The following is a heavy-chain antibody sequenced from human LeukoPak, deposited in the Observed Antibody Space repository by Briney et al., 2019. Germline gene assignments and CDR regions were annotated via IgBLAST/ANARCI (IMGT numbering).Heavy chain of an antibody. J-gene: IGHJ4*02. CDR1: GYTFTGYY. CDR2: INPHSGGT. D-gene: IGHD3-22*01. Sequence: ASVKVSCKASGYTFTGYYMHWVRQAPGQGREWMGRINPHSGGTNYAQKFQGRVTMTRDTSISTAYMELSRLRSDDTAVYYCARGSNYYDSSGYYPDYWGQGTLVTVSS. V-gene: IGHV1-2*06. CDR3: ARGSNYYDSSGYYPDY.